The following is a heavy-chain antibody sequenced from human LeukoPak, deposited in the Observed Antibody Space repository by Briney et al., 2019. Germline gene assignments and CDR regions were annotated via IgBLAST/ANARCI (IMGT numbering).Heavy chain of an antibody. J-gene: IGHJ4*02. CDR1: GGSFSGYY. Sequence: SETLSLTCAVYGGSFSGYYWSWIRQPPGKGLEWIGEINHSGSTNYNPSLKGRVTISVDTSKNQFSLKLSSVTAADTAVYYCGESSGYYALDYWGQGTLVTVSS. CDR3: GESSGYYALDY. CDR2: INHSGST. D-gene: IGHD3-22*01. V-gene: IGHV4-34*01.